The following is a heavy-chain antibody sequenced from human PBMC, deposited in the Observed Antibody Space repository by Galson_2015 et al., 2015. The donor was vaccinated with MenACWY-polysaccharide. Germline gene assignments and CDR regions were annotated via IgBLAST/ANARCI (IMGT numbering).Heavy chain of an antibody. Sequence: SLRLSCAASGFTFDDYAMHWVRQVPGKSLEWVSLISGDGGSAYYADSVKGRFTISRDNSKNSLYLQMNSLRTEDTALYYCAKENHPWGSYRYGTDYWGQGTLVTVSS. CDR1: GFTFDDYA. CDR2: ISGDGGSA. CDR3: AKENHPWGSYRYGTDY. V-gene: IGHV3-43*02. J-gene: IGHJ4*02. D-gene: IGHD3-16*02.